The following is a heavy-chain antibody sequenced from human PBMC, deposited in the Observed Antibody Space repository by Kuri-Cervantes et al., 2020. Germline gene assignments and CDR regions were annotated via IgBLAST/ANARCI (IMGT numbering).Heavy chain of an antibody. D-gene: IGHD5-18*01. CDR1: GGTFSSYA. J-gene: IGHJ6*03. V-gene: IGHV1-69*05. CDR3: ARVGYSYGQRVHYYYYMDV. CDR2: IIPIFGTA. Sequence: SVKVSCKASGGTFSSYAISWVRQAPGQGLEWMGGIIPIFGTANYAQKFQGRVTITTDESTSTAYMELSSLRSEDTAVYYCARVGYSYGQRVHYYYYMDVWAKGPRSPSP.